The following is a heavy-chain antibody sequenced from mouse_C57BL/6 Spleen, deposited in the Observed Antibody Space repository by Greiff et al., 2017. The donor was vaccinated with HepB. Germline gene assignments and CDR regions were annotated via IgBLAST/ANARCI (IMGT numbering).Heavy chain of an antibody. CDR1: GYTFTDYN. Sequence: VQLKQSGPELVKPGASVKIPCKASGYTFTDYNMDWVKQSHGKSLEWIGDINPNNGGTIYNQKFKGKATLTVDKSSSTAYMELRSLTSEDTAVYYCARQDYGSSYFAYWGQGTLVTVSA. V-gene: IGHV1-18*01. J-gene: IGHJ3*01. CDR3: ARQDYGSSYFAY. CDR2: INPNNGGT. D-gene: IGHD1-1*01.